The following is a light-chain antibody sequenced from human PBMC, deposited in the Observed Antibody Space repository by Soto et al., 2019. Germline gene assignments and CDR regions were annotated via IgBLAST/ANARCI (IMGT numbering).Light chain of an antibody. CDR1: QTVGTY. CDR3: LQSYSTPLT. CDR2: AAS. J-gene: IGKJ4*01. Sequence: DIQMTQSPSSLSASVGDRVIITCRASQTVGTYLSWYHQKPGKAPKLLIYAASSLQSGVPSRFSGRGSGTDFILTISSLQPEDFATYYCLQSYSTPLTFGGGTKVEIK. V-gene: IGKV1-39*01.